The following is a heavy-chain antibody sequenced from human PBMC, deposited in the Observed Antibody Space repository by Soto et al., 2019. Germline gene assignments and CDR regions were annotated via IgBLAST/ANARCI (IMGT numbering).Heavy chain of an antibody. Sequence: GESLKISCKTSGYTFTNYWIGWVRQMPGKGLEWMGIIHPSDSNTRYSPSFQRQVTISADKSISTAYLQWSSLKASDTAIYYCVVLTHRRCTHVWYPGTMV. CDR1: GYTFTNYW. CDR2: IHPSDSNT. J-gene: IGHJ6*02. V-gene: IGHV5-51*01. D-gene: IGHD2-15*01. CDR3: VVLTHRRCTHV.